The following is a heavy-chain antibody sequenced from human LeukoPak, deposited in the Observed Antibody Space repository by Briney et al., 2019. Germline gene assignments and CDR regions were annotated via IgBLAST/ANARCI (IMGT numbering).Heavy chain of an antibody. V-gene: IGHV4-34*01. CDR2: INHSGST. J-gene: IGHJ4*02. Sequence: SETLSLTCAVYGGSFSRYYWSWIRQPPGKGLEWIGEINHSGSTYYNPSLKSRVTISVDTSKNHFSLKLSSVTAAGTAVYYCARHLYNWNYKYYFDYWGQGTLVTVSS. CDR1: GGSFSRYY. CDR3: ARHLYNWNYKYYFDY. D-gene: IGHD1-7*01.